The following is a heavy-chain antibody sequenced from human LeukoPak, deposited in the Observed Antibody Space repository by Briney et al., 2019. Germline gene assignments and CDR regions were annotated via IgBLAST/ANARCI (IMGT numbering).Heavy chain of an antibody. D-gene: IGHD2-15*01. Sequence: GGSLRLSCAAAASTFSDNYISWIRQAPGKGLGWVSYISDSGTTIYYADSVKGRFAVSRDNAKRSLYLQMNSLGVEDTAVYYCASDKGIGGAFDIWGRGTMVTVSS. J-gene: IGHJ3*02. CDR1: ASTFSDNY. CDR2: ISDSGTTI. V-gene: IGHV3-11*04. CDR3: ASDKGIGGAFDI.